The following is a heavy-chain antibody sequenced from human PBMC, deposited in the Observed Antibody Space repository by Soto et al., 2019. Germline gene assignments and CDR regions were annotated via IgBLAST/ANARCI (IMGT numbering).Heavy chain of an antibody. J-gene: IGHJ6*02. CDR3: ARRVEHRDVDYGMDV. V-gene: IGHV5-51*01. Sequence: PGESLKISCKGSGYSFTSYWIGWVRQMPGKGLEWMGIIYPGDSDTRYSPSFQGQVTISADKSISTAYLQWSSLKASDTAMYYCARRVEHRDVDYGMDVWGQGTTVTVSS. CDR1: GYSFTSYW. CDR2: IYPGDSDT.